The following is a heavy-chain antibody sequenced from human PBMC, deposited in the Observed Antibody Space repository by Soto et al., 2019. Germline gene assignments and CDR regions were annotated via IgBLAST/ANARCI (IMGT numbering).Heavy chain of an antibody. V-gene: IGHV4-34*01. Sequence: QVQLQQWGAGLLKPSETLSLTCAVYGGSFSGYYWSWIRQPPGKGLEWIGEINHSGSTNYNPSLKSRVTISVDTSKNQFSLKRSSVTAADAAVYYCARGVASVGTRYFDYWGQGTLVTVSS. CDR3: ARGVASVGTRYFDY. J-gene: IGHJ4*02. D-gene: IGHD1-26*01. CDR2: INHSGST. CDR1: GGSFSGYY.